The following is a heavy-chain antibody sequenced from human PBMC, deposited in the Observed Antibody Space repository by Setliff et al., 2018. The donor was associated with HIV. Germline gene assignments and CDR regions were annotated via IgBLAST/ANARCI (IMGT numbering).Heavy chain of an antibody. CDR1: GGSISSYY. Sequence: SETLSLTCTVSGGSISSYYWSWIRQPPGKGLEWIGYIYTSGSTNYNPSLKSRVTLSIDTSKNQFSLNLTSMTAADTAVYFCVRHGYYYDFIDIWGQGTVVTVSS. V-gene: IGHV4-4*09. J-gene: IGHJ3*02. CDR3: VRHGYYYDFIDI. D-gene: IGHD3-22*01. CDR2: IYTSGST.